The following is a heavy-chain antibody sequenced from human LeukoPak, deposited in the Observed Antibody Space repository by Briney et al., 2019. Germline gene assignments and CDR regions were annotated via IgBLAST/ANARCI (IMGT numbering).Heavy chain of an antibody. CDR1: GGSFSGYY. CDR2: INHSGST. CDR3: ASSVPVYQGGLPRGN. J-gene: IGHJ4*02. D-gene: IGHD2-2*01. Sequence: SETLSLTCAVYGGSFSGYYWSWIRQPPGKGLEWIGEINHSGSTNYNPSLKSRVTISVDTSKNQFSLKLSSVTAADTAVYYCASSVPVYQGGLPRGNWGQGTLVTVSS. V-gene: IGHV4-34*01.